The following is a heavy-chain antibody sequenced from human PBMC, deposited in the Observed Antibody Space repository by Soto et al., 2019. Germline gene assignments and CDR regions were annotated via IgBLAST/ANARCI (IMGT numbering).Heavy chain of an antibody. D-gene: IGHD6-19*01. Sequence: QVQLVQSGAEVKKPGASVKVSCKASGYTFTSYGISWVRQAPGQGLEWMGWISAYNGNTNYAQKLQGRVTMTTDTSTSRAYMKLRSLRSADTAVYYCATDSSIAVASYYYYYYGMDVWGQGTTVTVSS. V-gene: IGHV1-18*04. CDR1: GYTFTSYG. J-gene: IGHJ6*02. CDR3: ATDSSIAVASYYYYYYGMDV. CDR2: ISAYNGNT.